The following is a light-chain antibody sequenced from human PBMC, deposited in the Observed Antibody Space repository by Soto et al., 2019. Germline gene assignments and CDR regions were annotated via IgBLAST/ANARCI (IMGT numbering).Light chain of an antibody. J-gene: IGLJ1*01. CDR1: SGDIGRYNR. CDR3: SSYTNINMTACV. Sequence: QSALTQPASVAWSPGQSITISCTGTSGDIGRYNRVSWYQQRPSKAPKLIIYEVTDRPSGVSNRSSGSKSRNTGCLTISGLQAEDEAAYYCSSYTNINMTACVFGTWTKVTVL. CDR2: EVT. V-gene: IGLV2-14*01.